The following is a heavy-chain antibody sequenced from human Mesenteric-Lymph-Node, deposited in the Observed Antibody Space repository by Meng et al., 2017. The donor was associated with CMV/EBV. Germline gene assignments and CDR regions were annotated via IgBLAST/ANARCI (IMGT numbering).Heavy chain of an antibody. CDR2: INHSGST. CDR1: GGSFSGYY. V-gene: IGHV4-34*01. J-gene: IGHJ4*02. D-gene: IGHD5-18*01. Sequence: CGVYGGSFSGYYWSWIRQPPGRGLEWVGEINHSGSTSYGPSLKSRVTISVDTSKNQFSPKLSSVTAADTAVYYCASSGGYSYGPDYWGQGTLVTVSS. CDR3: ASSGGYSYGPDY.